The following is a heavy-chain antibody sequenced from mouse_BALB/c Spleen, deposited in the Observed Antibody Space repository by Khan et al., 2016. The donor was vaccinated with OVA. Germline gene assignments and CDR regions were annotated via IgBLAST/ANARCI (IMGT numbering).Heavy chain of an antibody. CDR2: ISYSGST. CDR3: ARGRAY. Sequence: EVQLQESGPGLVKPSQSLSLTCTVTGYSITSDYAWNWIRQFPGNKLEWMGYISYSGSTSYTPSPKSRISITRATSKNQLFLQLNSVTTEDTATYYCARGRAYWGQGTLVTVSA. D-gene: IGHD3-3*01. J-gene: IGHJ3*01. CDR1: GYSITSDYA. V-gene: IGHV3-2*02.